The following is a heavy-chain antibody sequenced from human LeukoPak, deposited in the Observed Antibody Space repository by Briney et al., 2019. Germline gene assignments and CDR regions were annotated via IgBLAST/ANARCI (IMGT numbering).Heavy chain of an antibody. Sequence: GGSLRLPCAASIFTLGVYAAHWVRHARGRGLECGSDISWNRGSIVCADPVGGRLPISRDNDKNSLYVQGNSERGEDGGLYYCAKDPAGVSSGAFDPWGQGTLVTVSS. V-gene: IGHV3-9*01. CDR1: IFTLGVYA. CDR2: ISWNRGSI. D-gene: IGHD6-19*01. CDR3: AKDPAGVSSGAFDP. J-gene: IGHJ5*02.